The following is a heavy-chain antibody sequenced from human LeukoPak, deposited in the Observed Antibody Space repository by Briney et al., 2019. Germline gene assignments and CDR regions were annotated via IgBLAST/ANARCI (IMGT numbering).Heavy chain of an antibody. J-gene: IGHJ5*02. CDR2: INPSGGST. V-gene: IGHV1-46*01. CDR1: GYTFTSYY. Sequence: ASVKVSCKASGYTFTSYYMHWVRQAPGQGLEWMGIINPSGGSTSYAQKFQGRVTMTRDMSTSTVYMELSSLRSEDTAVYYCAGEVRGNGVVSAGMTFWFDPWGQGTLVTVSS. D-gene: IGHD2-2*01. CDR3: AGEVRGNGVVSAGMTFWFDP.